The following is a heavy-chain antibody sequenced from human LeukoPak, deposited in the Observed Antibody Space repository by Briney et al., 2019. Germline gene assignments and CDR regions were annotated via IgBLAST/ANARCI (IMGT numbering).Heavy chain of an antibody. CDR2: ISWNSGSI. V-gene: IGHV3-9*01. CDR1: GFTFDDYA. CDR3: ARARASYNPFDY. D-gene: IGHD5-24*01. J-gene: IGHJ4*02. Sequence: PGGSLRLSCAASGFTFDDYAMHWVRQAPGKGLEWVSGISWNSGSIGYADSVKGQFTISRDNAKNSLYLQMNSLRAEDTAVYYCARARASYNPFDYRGQGTLVTVSS.